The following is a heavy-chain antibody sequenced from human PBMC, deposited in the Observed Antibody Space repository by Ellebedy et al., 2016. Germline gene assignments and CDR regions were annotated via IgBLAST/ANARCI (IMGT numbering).Heavy chain of an antibody. CDR2: IYYSGST. D-gene: IGHD6-19*01. CDR3: ARGPARSRIAVAGTREIDYYGMDV. V-gene: IGHV4-59*01. CDR1: GGSISSYY. J-gene: IGHJ6*02. Sequence: SETLSLTCSVSGGSISSYYWSWIRQPPGEGLEWIGYIYYSGSTNYNPSLKSRVTISVDTSKNQFSLKLSSVTAADTAVYFCARGPARSRIAVAGTREIDYYGMDVWGQGTTVTVSS.